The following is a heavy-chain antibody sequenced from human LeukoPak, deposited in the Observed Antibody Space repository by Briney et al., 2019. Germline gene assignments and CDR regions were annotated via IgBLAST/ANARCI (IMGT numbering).Heavy chain of an antibody. CDR3: ARGSSSWYREDWFDP. Sequence: SSETLSLTCTVSGGSISTGGYYWSWIRQHPGKGLEWIGNIYYSGSTYYSPSLKSRVTMSVDTSKNQFSLKLSSVTAADTAVYYCARGSSSWYREDWFDPWGQGTLVTVSS. J-gene: IGHJ5*02. CDR1: GGSISTGGYY. CDR2: IYYSGST. D-gene: IGHD6-13*01. V-gene: IGHV4-31*03.